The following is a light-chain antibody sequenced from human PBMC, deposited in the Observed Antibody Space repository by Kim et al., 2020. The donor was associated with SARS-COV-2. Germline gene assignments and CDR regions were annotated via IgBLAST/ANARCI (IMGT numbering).Light chain of an antibody. CDR3: QQRFNWTIT. J-gene: IGKJ5*01. Sequence: LSPREIATLSCRASRRVRSYLAWYQQKPGQAPRLLMYDASNRATGIPARFSGSGSGTDFTLTISSLEPEDFAVYYCQQRFNWTITFGQGTRLEIK. CDR2: DAS. CDR1: RRVRSY. V-gene: IGKV3-11*01.